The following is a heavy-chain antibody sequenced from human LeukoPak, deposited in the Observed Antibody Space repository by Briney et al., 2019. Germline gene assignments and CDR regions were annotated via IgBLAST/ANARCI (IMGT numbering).Heavy chain of an antibody. D-gene: IGHD3-22*01. Sequence: SETLSLTCAVSGGSISSSNWWSWVRQPPGKGLEWIGEIYHSGSTNYNPSLKSRVTISVDKSKNQFSLKLSSVTAADTAVYYCARALLLSNIYYFDYWGQGTLVTVSS. CDR3: ARALLLSNIYYFDY. CDR1: GGSISSSNW. V-gene: IGHV4-4*02. J-gene: IGHJ4*02. CDR2: IYHSGST.